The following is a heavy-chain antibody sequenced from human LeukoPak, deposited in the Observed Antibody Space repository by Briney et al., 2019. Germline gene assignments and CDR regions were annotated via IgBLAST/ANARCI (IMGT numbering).Heavy chain of an antibody. V-gene: IGHV3-64*01. Sequence: GGSLRLSCAASGFTFSSYAMHWVRQAPGKGLEYVSAISSNGGSTYYANSVKGRFTIPRDNSKNTLYLQMGSLRAEDMAVYYCARAARPRGRYQLLSLENWFDPWGQGTLVTVSS. CDR3: ARAARPRGRYQLLSLENWFDP. CDR1: GFTFSSYA. CDR2: ISSNGGST. J-gene: IGHJ5*02. D-gene: IGHD2-2*01.